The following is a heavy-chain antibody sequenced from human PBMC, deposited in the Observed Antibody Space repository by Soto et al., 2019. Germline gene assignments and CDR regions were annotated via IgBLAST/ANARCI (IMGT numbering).Heavy chain of an antibody. CDR2: MSYDGTNK. J-gene: IGHJ6*02. Sequence: QVQLVESGGGVVQPGRSLRLSCAASGFTFSSYAMHWVRQAPGKGLEWVAVMSYDGTNKYYADSVKGRFTISRDSSKNPLNLQMNRLRAEDTAVYYCARGGYCNSTSCYRYGMDVWGQGSTVTVSS. CDR3: ARGGYCNSTSCYRYGMDV. CDR1: GFTFSSYA. V-gene: IGHV3-30-3*01. D-gene: IGHD2-2*03.